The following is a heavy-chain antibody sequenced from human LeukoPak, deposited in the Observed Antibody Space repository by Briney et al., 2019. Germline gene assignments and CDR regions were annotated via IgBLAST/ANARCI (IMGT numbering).Heavy chain of an antibody. V-gene: IGHV3-23*01. D-gene: IGHD6-13*01. CDR3: AKDRRQLANFDY. J-gene: IGHJ4*02. Sequence: GGSLRLSCVASGFTFSSYGMSWVRQAPGKGLEWVSGFGGGGGPTYYADSVKGRFTISRNNSKNTLYLQMNSPRADDTAVYYCAKDRRQLANFDYWGQGTLVTVSS. CDR2: FGGGGGPT. CDR1: GFTFSSYG.